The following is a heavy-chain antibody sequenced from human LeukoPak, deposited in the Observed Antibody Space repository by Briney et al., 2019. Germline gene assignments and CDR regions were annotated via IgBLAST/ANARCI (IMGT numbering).Heavy chain of an antibody. Sequence: SETLSLTCIVSGGSISSSTYYWGWIRQPPGKGLEWIGSIYYSGNTYYNPSLKSRVTISVDTSENQFSLKLSSVTAADTAVYYCARPHRGYSYGFDYWGQGTLVTVSS. V-gene: IGHV4-39*01. J-gene: IGHJ4*02. CDR3: ARPHRGYSYGFDY. CDR1: GGSISSSTYY. CDR2: IYYSGNT. D-gene: IGHD5-18*01.